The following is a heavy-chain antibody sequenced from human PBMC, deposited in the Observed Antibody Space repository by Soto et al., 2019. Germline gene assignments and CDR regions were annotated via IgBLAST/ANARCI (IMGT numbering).Heavy chain of an antibody. D-gene: IGHD2-15*01. V-gene: IGHV1-24*01. J-gene: IGHJ4*02. CDR2: FDPEDGET. Sequence: AAVKVSCKVSGYTLTELSMHWVRQAPGKGLEWMGGFDPEDGETIYAQKFQGRVTMTEDTSTDTAYMELSSLRSEDTAVYYRATLLGYCSGGSCWDYWGQGTMVTVSS. CDR1: GYTLTELS. CDR3: ATLLGYCSGGSCWDY.